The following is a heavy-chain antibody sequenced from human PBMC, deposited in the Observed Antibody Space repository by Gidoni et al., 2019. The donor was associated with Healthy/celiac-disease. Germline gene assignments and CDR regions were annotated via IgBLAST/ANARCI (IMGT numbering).Heavy chain of an antibody. Sequence: QVQRVEAGGGVVQSGRSLRLSCAASGFPFSSYARPSFRQAPGQGLEWVAVISYDGSNKYYAGSVKGRFTISRDNSKITLYLQMNGLRAEDTAVYYCARSESYYYDSSGYFLSGWYFDLWGRGTLVTVSS. CDR1: GFPFSSYA. J-gene: IGHJ2*01. CDR3: ARSESYYYDSSGYFLSGWYFDL. V-gene: IGHV3-30-3*01. CDR2: ISYDGSNK. D-gene: IGHD3-22*01.